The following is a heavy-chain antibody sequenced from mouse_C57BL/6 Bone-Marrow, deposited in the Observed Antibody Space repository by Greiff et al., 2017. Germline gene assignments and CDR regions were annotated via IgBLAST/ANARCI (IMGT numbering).Heavy chain of an antibody. Sequence: VKLMESGAELVKPGASVKISCKVSGYAFSTYWMNWVHQRPGKGLEWIGQIYPGDGGTNYNGNIKGKAILTADNSSSTGYMQLSSLTAEDSAVYFCARDCDYFDYWGQGTTLTVSS. CDR2: IYPGDGGT. J-gene: IGHJ2*01. CDR1: GYAFSTYW. CDR3: ARDCDYFDY. V-gene: IGHV1-80*01.